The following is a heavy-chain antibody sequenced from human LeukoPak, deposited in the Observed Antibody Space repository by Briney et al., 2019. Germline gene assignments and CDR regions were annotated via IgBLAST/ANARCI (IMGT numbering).Heavy chain of an antibody. J-gene: IGHJ3*02. D-gene: IGHD6-13*01. Sequence: PGGSLRLSCAASGFTFSSYSMNWVRQAPGKGLEWVSSISSSSSYIYYADSVKGRFTISRDNAKNSLYLQMNSLRAEDTAVYYCASGIAAAGTGAFDIWGQGTMVTVSS. CDR1: GFTFSSYS. CDR3: ASGIAAAGTGAFDI. V-gene: IGHV3-21*01. CDR2: ISSSSSYI.